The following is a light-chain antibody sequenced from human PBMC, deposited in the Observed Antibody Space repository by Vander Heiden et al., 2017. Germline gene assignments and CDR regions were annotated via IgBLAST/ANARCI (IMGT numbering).Light chain of an antibody. CDR3: QSYDSSLSGPVV. CDR2: GNS. Sequence: QSVLTQPPSVSGAPGQRVTISCTGSSSNIGAGYDVHWYQQLPGTAPTLLLYGNSNRPSGVPARFSCSKSGTSASLAITGLQAEDEADYYCQSYDSSLSGPVVFGGGTKLTVL. J-gene: IGLJ2*01. V-gene: IGLV1-40*01. CDR1: SSNIGAGYD.